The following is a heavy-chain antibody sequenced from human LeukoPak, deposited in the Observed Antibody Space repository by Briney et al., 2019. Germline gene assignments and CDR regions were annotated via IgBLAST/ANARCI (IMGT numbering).Heavy chain of an antibody. V-gene: IGHV3-30*18. CDR2: ISYDGSNK. CDR3: AKDASFGTVTTINGADY. CDR1: GFTFSSYG. J-gene: IGHJ4*02. Sequence: GGSLRLSCVASGFTFSSYGMSWVRQAPGKGLEWVAVISYDGSNKYYADSVKGRFTISRDNSKNTLYLQMNSLRAEDTAVYYCAKDASFGTVTTINGADYWGQGTLVTVSS. D-gene: IGHD4-17*01.